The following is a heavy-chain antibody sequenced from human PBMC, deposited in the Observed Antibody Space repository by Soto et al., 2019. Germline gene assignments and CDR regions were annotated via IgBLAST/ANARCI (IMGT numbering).Heavy chain of an antibody. CDR3: ARDFRSSQLRFLEWLSYPGFDY. V-gene: IGHV3-33*01. D-gene: IGHD3-3*01. J-gene: IGHJ4*02. Sequence: QVQLVESGGGVVQPGRSLRLSCAASGFTFSSYGMHWVRQAPGKGLEWVAVIWYDGSNKYYADSVKGRFTISRDNSKNTLYLQMNSLRAEDTAVYYCARDFRSSQLRFLEWLSYPGFDYWGQGTLVTVSS. CDR1: GFTFSSYG. CDR2: IWYDGSNK.